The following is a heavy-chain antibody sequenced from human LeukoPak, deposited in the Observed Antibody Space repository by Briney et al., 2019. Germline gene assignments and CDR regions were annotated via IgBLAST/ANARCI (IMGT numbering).Heavy chain of an antibody. J-gene: IGHJ4*02. CDR1: GFTFYDYA. Sequence: ARSLTLSCAASGFTFYDYAMHWVRQAPGKGLEWVSGTSWNSGSIGYADSVKGRFTIARDNAKNSLYLQMNSLRAEDTALYYCAKGPNCSGGSCPVFDYWGQGNLVTVSS. V-gene: IGHV3-9*01. CDR2: TSWNSGSI. CDR3: AKGPNCSGGSCPVFDY. D-gene: IGHD2-15*01.